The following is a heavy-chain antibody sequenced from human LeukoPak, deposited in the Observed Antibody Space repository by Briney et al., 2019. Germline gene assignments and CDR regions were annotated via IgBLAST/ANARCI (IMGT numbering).Heavy chain of an antibody. V-gene: IGHV3-7*01. CDR2: IKQDGSQQ. Sequence: GGSLRLSCATSGFTFTRYWMSWIRQAPGMGLEWVANIKQDGSQQYYLDSVEGRFTISRDNAKNSLYLQMNNLRAEDTAVYYCSNGIYSSSYWGQGTLVTVSS. CDR3: SNGIYSSSY. CDR1: GFTFTRYW. J-gene: IGHJ4*02. D-gene: IGHD6-6*01.